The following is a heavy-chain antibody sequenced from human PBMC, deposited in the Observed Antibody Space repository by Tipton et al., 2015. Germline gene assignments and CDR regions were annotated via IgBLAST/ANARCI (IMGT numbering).Heavy chain of an antibody. Sequence: TLSLTCTVSDGSISNDDYYWSWIRQHPGKGLEWIGYIHYSGSTYYNPSLKSRLFMSVDTSTDQLSLNLTSVTAADTAVYYCARGKSDNIYYGMDVWGLGTTVIVSS. D-gene: IGHD1-14*01. J-gene: IGHJ6*02. V-gene: IGHV4-31*03. CDR2: IHYSGST. CDR1: DGSISNDDYY. CDR3: ARGKSDNIYYGMDV.